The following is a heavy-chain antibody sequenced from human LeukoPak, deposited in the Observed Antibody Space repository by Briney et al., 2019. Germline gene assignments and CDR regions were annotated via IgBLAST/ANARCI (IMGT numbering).Heavy chain of an antibody. Sequence: GSLRLSCAASGFMFSGFSMSWVRQTPGKGLEWVAKMTEYGTEIFYVDSVKGRFTISRDNAKNLLYLQMNSLRVEDTAVYYCARPRGCGSATCNNFDYWGQGTLVTVSS. V-gene: IGHV3-7*01. D-gene: IGHD2-15*01. CDR2: MTEYGTEI. J-gene: IGHJ4*02. CDR1: GFMFSGFS. CDR3: ARPRGCGSATCNNFDY.